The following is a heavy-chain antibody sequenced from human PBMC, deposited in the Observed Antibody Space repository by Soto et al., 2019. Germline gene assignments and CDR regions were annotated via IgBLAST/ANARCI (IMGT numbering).Heavy chain of an antibody. D-gene: IGHD2-2*01. V-gene: IGHV4-31*03. CDR3: ARQYCSSTRCYQYFDY. CDR1: GGSISSGGYY. J-gene: IGHJ4*02. CDR2: IYYSGST. Sequence: PSETLSLTCTVSGGSISSGGYYWSWIRQHPGKGLEWIGYIYYSGSTYYNPSLKSRVTISVDTSKNQFSLKLSSVTAADTAVYYCARQYCSSTRCYQYFDYWGQGTLVTVSS.